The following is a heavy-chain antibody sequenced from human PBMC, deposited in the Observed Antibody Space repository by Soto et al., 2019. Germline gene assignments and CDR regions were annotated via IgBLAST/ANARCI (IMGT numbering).Heavy chain of an antibody. Sequence: QVQLVESGGGVVQPGRSLGPSCAASGFTFNHYGMHWVRQAPGKGLEWVAAISNDGSDKYYADSVKGRLTISRDNSKNTLYLQMNSLRAEDTAVYYCAKDQGIAASHGIDWGQGTMVTVSS. CDR1: GFTFNHYG. V-gene: IGHV3-30*18. J-gene: IGHJ3*01. CDR3: AKDQGIAASHGID. D-gene: IGHD6-13*01. CDR2: ISNDGSDK.